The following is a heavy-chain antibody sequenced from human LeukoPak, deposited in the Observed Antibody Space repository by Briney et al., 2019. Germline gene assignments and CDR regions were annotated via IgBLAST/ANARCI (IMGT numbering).Heavy chain of an antibody. D-gene: IGHD3-10*01. CDR1: GFRLSSYN. V-gene: IGHV3-21*01. J-gene: IGHJ4*02. Sequence: GGSLRLSCAASGFRLSSYNMNWVRQAPGKGLEWVSSITSSSSYIYYADSVKGRFTISRDNAKNSLYLQINSLRAEDTAVYYCCITMVRGVLSHFDYWGQGTLVTVSS. CDR3: CITMVRGVLSHFDY. CDR2: ITSSSSYI.